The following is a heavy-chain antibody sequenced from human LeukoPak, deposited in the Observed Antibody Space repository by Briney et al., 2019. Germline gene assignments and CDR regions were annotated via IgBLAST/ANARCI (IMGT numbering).Heavy chain of an antibody. Sequence: PSETLSLTCGVSGDSISSTNWWTWVRQPPGKGLEWIGEIYHSGDTNYNPSLKSRVTISVDKSKNQFSLKLSSVTAADTAVYYCARELSEGSGWEGGYWGQGTLVTVSS. D-gene: IGHD6-19*01. V-gene: IGHV4/OR15-8*01. CDR2: IYHSGDT. J-gene: IGHJ4*02. CDR3: ARELSEGSGWEGGY. CDR1: GDSISSTNW.